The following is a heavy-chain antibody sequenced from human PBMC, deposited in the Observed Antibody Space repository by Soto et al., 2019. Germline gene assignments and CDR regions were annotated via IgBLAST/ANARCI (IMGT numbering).Heavy chain of an antibody. Sequence: QVQLVQSGAEVKKPGASVKVSCKASGYTFTSYGISWVRQAPGQGLEWMGWISAYNGNTNYAQKLQGRVTMTTDTSTSTGYMELRSLRSDDTAVYYGARGQPQYYYDSSGYFDYWGQGTLVTVSS. D-gene: IGHD3-22*01. V-gene: IGHV1-18*01. J-gene: IGHJ4*02. CDR2: ISAYNGNT. CDR3: ARGQPQYYYDSSGYFDY. CDR1: GYTFTSYG.